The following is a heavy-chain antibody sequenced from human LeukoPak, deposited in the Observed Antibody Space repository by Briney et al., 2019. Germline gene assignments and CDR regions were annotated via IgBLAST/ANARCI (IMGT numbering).Heavy chain of an antibody. J-gene: IGHJ4*02. D-gene: IGHD5-18*01. Sequence: ASVKVSCKASGYTFTSHGISWVRQAPGQGLEWMGWVSTYNGNTNYVPKYQGRVTMTTDTPTSTAYMELRSLRSDDTAVYYCARDVDTATDQINDYWGQGTLVTVSS. V-gene: IGHV1-18*04. CDR3: ARDVDTATDQINDY. CDR1: GYTFTSHG. CDR2: VSTYNGNT.